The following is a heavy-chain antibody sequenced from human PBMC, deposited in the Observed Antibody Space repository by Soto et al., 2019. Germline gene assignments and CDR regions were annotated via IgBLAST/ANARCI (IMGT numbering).Heavy chain of an antibody. Sequence: EVQLLESGGGLVQPGGSLRLSCAASGFTFSSYAMSWVRQAPGKGLEWVSAISGSGGSTYYADSVKGRFTISRDNSKNTLYLQMNSLRAEDTAVYYCARDFYSNYVFGYWGQGTLVTVSS. CDR1: GFTFSSYA. D-gene: IGHD4-4*01. V-gene: IGHV3-23*01. J-gene: IGHJ4*02. CDR2: ISGSGGST. CDR3: ARDFYSNYVFGY.